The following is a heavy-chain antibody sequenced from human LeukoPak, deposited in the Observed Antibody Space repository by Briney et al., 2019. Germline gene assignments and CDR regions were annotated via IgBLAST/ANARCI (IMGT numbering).Heavy chain of an antibody. Sequence: QPGGSLRLSCTASGFALSSYNMNWVRQAPGKGMEWLSYISTSSSVIYQADSVKGRFSISRDNAKNSLYLQMNSLRAEDTAVYYCAKDRAAAGEGFDPWGQGTLVTVSS. CDR1: GFALSSYN. J-gene: IGHJ5*02. V-gene: IGHV3-48*04. CDR2: ISTSSSVI. CDR3: AKDRAAAGEGFDP. D-gene: IGHD6-13*01.